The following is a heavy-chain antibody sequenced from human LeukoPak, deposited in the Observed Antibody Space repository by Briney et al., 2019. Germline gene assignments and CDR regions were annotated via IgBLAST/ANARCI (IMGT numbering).Heavy chain of an antibody. CDR1: GFTFSGYG. CDR2: VSGSGGST. Sequence: PGGSLRLSCAASGFTFSGYGMSWVRQAPGKGPDWVSAVSGSGGSTNYADSVTGRFTISRDNSKDTLYLQMNSLRAEDTAVYYCAKDRYFDNSGDHYESEYWGQGTLVTVSS. V-gene: IGHV3-23*01. J-gene: IGHJ4*02. CDR3: AKDRYFDNSGDHYESEY. D-gene: IGHD3-22*01.